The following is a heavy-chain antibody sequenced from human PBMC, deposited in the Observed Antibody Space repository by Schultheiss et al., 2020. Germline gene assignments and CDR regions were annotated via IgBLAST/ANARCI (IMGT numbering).Heavy chain of an antibody. CDR2: IYYSGST. CDR1: AGSLSNVDFS. Sequence: SQTLSLTCAVSAGSLSNVDFSWSWIRQPPGKGLEWIGYIYYSGSTYYNPSLKSRVTISVDTSKNQFSLKLSSVTAADTAVYYCARGEYSSRNYYYGMDVWGQGTTVTVSS. CDR3: ARGEYSSRNYYYGMDV. J-gene: IGHJ6*02. D-gene: IGHD6-13*01. V-gene: IGHV4-31*11.